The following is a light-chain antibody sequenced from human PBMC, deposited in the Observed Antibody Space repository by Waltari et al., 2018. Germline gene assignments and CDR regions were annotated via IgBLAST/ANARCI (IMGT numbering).Light chain of an antibody. J-gene: IGLJ2*01. Sequence: QSALTQPRSVPGSPGQSVTISCTGTASAVGGYHYVSWYQQHPGRAPKLMIYDVSKRPSGVPDRFSGSKSGNTASLTISGLQAEDEADYYCCSYAGRYILIFGGGTKVTVL. CDR2: DVS. CDR3: CSYAGRYILI. V-gene: IGLV2-11*01. CDR1: ASAVGGYHY.